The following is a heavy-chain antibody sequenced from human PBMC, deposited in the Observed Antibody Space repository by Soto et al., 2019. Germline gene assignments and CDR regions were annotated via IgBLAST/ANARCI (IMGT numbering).Heavy chain of an antibody. CDR1: GGSISSGGYY. D-gene: IGHD2-2*01. CDR2: IYYSGST. J-gene: IGHJ6*02. V-gene: IGHV4-31*03. Sequence: SETLSLTCTVSGGSISSGGYYWSWIRQHPGKGLEWIGYIYYSGSTYYNPSLKSRVTISVDTSKIQFSLKLSSVTAADTAVYYCARDSVVPAANAYGMDVWGQGTTVTVSS. CDR3: ARDSVVPAANAYGMDV.